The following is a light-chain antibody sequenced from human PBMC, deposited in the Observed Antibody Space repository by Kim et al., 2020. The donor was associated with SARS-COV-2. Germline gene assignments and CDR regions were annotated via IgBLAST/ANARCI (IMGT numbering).Light chain of an antibody. Sequence: ASVGDRVHITCRESQGLYNSLAWFQQKPGTAPKSLIYAASSLQSGVPSKFSGSGSGTDFALTISGLQPEDFATYYCQQYSTYPLTFGQGTRLEIK. CDR1: QGLYNS. CDR2: AAS. J-gene: IGKJ5*01. CDR3: QQYSTYPLT. V-gene: IGKV1-16*02.